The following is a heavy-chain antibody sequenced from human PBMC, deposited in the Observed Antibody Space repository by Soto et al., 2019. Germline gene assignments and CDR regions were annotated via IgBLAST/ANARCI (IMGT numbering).Heavy chain of an antibody. V-gene: IGHV3-74*01. CDR2: INSDGSST. J-gene: IGHJ6*02. CDR3: ARVEMATMIWYYYGMDV. Sequence: EVQLVESGGGLVQPGGSLRLSCAASGFTFSSYWMHWVRQAPGKGLVWVSRINSDGSSTSYADSVKGRFTISRDNAKNTLYRQMNSLRAEDTAVYYCARVEMATMIWYYYGMDVWGQGTTVTVSS. CDR1: GFTFSSYW. D-gene: IGHD3-22*01.